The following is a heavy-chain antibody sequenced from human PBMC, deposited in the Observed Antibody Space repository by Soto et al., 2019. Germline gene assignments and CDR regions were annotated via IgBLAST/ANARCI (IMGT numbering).Heavy chain of an antibody. Sequence: ASVKVSCKASGYTFTSYGISWVRQAPGQGLEWMGWISAYNGNTNYAQKLQGRVTMTTDTSTSTAYMELRSLRSDDTAVYYCARVTDVDTAMVDFDYWGQRTLVTVSS. J-gene: IGHJ4*02. CDR1: GYTFTSYG. D-gene: IGHD5-18*01. V-gene: IGHV1-18*01. CDR3: ARVTDVDTAMVDFDY. CDR2: ISAYNGNT.